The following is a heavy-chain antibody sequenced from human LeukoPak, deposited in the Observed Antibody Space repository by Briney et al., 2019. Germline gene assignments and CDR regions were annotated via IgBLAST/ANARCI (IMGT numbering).Heavy chain of an antibody. CDR3: ARGRRLKPGNWFDP. J-gene: IGHJ5*02. CDR1: GGSFSGYY. V-gene: IGHV4-34*01. CDR2: INYSGST. Sequence: SETLSLTCAVYGGSFSGYYWSWIRQPPGKGLEGIGKINYSGSTNYNPSLKSRVTISVDTSKNQFSLKLTSVTAADTAVYYCARGRRLKPGNWFDPWGQGTLVTVSS. D-gene: IGHD1-1*01.